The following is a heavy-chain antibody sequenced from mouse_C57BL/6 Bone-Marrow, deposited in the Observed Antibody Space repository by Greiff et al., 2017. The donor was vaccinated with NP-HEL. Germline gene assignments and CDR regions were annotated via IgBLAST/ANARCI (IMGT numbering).Heavy chain of an antibody. CDR3: GGEFAY. V-gene: IGHV1-81*01. Sequence: QVQLKQSGAELARPGASVKLSCKASGYTFTSYGISWVKQRTGQGLEWIGEIYPRSGTTYYNEKFKGKATLTADKSSSTAYMELRRLTSEDSAVYFGGGEFAYWGQGTPVTVSA. J-gene: IGHJ3*01. CDR1: GYTFTSYG. CDR2: IYPRSGTT.